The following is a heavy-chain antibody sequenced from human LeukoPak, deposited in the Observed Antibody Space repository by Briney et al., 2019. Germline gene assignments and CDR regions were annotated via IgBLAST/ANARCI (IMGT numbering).Heavy chain of an antibody. V-gene: IGHV1-2*02. CDR3: ARAPPYCSGGSCYFNGMDV. J-gene: IGHJ6*02. CDR1: GYTFTGYY. CDR2: INPNSGGT. Sequence: ASVEVSCKASGYTFTGYYMHWVRQAPGQGLEWMGWINPNSGGTNYAQKFQGRVTMTRDTSISTAYMELSRLRSDDTAVYYCARAPPYCSGGSCYFNGMDVWGQGTTVTVSS. D-gene: IGHD2-15*01.